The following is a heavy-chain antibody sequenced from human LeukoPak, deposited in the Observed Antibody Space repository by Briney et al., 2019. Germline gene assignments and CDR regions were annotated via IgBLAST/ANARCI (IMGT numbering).Heavy chain of an antibody. V-gene: IGHV3-30*02. Sequence: GGSLRLSCAVFGFTFSNYGMHWVRQAPGKGLEWVTFIRHDGTNKYYVDSVKGRFTISRDNSKNTLYLQMNNLETEDTAVYYCARATRGSGSYYYYYYYGMDVWGQGTTVTVSS. CDR2: IRHDGTNK. CDR3: ARATRGSGSYYYYYYYGMDV. D-gene: IGHD3-10*01. CDR1: GFTFSNYG. J-gene: IGHJ6*02.